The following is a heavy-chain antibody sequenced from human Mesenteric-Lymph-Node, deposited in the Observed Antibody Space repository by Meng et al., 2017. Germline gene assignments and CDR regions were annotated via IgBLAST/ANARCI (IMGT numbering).Heavy chain of an antibody. V-gene: IGHV3-7*01. CDR1: GFIFNSYS. Sequence: GGSLRLSCAASGFIFNSYSMNWVRQAPGKGLEWVANIKQDGSEKYYVDSVRGRFTISRDNTKNSFYLQMNSLRAEDTAVYYCARDSDAGDFQGLDYWGQGTLVTVSS. CDR3: ARDSDAGDFQGLDY. D-gene: IGHD7-27*01. CDR2: IKQDGSEK. J-gene: IGHJ4*02.